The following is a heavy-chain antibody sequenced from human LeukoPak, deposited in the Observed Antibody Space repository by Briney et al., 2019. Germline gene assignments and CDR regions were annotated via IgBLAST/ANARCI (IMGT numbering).Heavy chain of an antibody. CDR1: GFTFSGSA. Sequence: GGTLRLSCAASGFTFSGSAMSWVREAPGKGLEWVSSISGSGGSTYYADSVKGRFTISRDNSANTLSLQMNSLRAEDTALYYCAKSVAAAFDIWGQGTMVTVSS. D-gene: IGHD6-19*01. CDR3: AKSVAAAFDI. CDR2: ISGSGGST. J-gene: IGHJ3*02. V-gene: IGHV3-23*01.